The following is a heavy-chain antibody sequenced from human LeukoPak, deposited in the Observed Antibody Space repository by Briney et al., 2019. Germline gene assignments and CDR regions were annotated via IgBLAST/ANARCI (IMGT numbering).Heavy chain of an antibody. D-gene: IGHD6-13*01. CDR3: ARHLKGSWYTAVDY. Sequence: LETLSLTCTVSGGSISSYYWSWIRQPPGKGLEWIGYIYYSGSTKYNPSLKSRVTISVDTSKNQFSLKLSSVTAADTAVYYCARHLKGSWYTAVDYWGQGTLVTVSS. V-gene: IGHV4-59*08. CDR2: IYYSGST. CDR1: GGSISSYY. J-gene: IGHJ4*02.